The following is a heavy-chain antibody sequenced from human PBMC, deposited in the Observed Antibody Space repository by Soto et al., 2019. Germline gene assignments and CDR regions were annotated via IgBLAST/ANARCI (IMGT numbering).Heavy chain of an antibody. CDR3: ASQGDYMGFVI. CDR2: TVPILALT. Sequence: QVQLVQSGAEVKKPGSSAKVSCKASGGTFSSYSFNWVRQAPGQGLEWMGRTVPILALTNYAQKFQGRVTITADKSTSTAYMELSSMRSEDTAVYYCASQGDYMGFVIWGQGTMVTVSS. CDR1: GGTFSSYS. J-gene: IGHJ3*02. V-gene: IGHV1-69*02. D-gene: IGHD4-17*01.